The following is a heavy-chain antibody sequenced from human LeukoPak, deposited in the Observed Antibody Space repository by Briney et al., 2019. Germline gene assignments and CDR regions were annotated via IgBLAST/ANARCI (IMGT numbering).Heavy chain of an antibody. Sequence: ASVKVSCKASGYTFTGYYMHWVRQAPGQGLEWMGWINPNSGGTNYAQKFQGRVTMTRDTSISTAYMELSRLRSDDTAVYYCARTLDSSGYYWVTEYYFDYWGQGTLVTVSS. CDR1: GYTFTGYY. CDR3: ARTLDSSGYYWVTEYYFDY. D-gene: IGHD3-22*01. J-gene: IGHJ4*02. CDR2: INPNSGGT. V-gene: IGHV1-2*02.